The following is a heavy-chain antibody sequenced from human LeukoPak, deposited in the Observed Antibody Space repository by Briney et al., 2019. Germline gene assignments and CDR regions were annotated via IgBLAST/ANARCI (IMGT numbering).Heavy chain of an antibody. CDR3: ARDAMVRGVTHTYYYYMDV. V-gene: IGHV3-48*03. J-gene: IGHJ6*03. CDR2: ISSSGSTI. Sequence: GGSLRLSCAASGFTFSSYEMNWVRQAPGKGLEWVSYISSSGSTIYYADSVKGRFTISRDNAKNSLYLQMNNLRAEDTAVYYCARDAMVRGVTHTYYYYMDVWGKGTTVTISS. CDR1: GFTFSSYE. D-gene: IGHD3-10*01.